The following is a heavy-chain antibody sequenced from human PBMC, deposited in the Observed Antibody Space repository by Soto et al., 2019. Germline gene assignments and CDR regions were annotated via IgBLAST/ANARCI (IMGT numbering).Heavy chain of an antibody. CDR1: GGSISSYY. CDR2: IYYGGST. D-gene: IGHD3-10*01. J-gene: IGHJ3*01. CDR3: ARVWGGAFDF. Sequence: SETLSLTCTVSGGSISSYYWSWIRQPPGKGLEWIGYIYYGGSTKYNPSLKSRVTISVDTSKNRFSLRLSSVTAADTAVYYCARVWGGAFDFWGQGTMVTVSS. V-gene: IGHV4-59*01.